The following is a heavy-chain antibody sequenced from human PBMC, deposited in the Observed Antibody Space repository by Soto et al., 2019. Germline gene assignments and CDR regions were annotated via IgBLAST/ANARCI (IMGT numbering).Heavy chain of an antibody. CDR3: ARGGGWSANYYYYMDV. CDR1: GFTFSSYG. CDR2: IWYDGSNK. V-gene: IGHV3-33*01. J-gene: IGHJ6*03. Sequence: QVQLVESGGGVVQPGRSLRLSCAASGFTFSSYGMHWVRQAPGKGLEWVAVIWYDGSNKYYPDSVKGRFTISRDNAKNTVYLQMNSLGAEDTAVYYCARGGGWSANYYYYMDVWGKGTTVTVSS. D-gene: IGHD2-15*01.